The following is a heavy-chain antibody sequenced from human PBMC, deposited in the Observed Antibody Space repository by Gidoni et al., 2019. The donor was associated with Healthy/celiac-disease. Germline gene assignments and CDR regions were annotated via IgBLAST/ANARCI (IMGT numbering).Heavy chain of an antibody. Sequence: QVQLVESGGGVVQPGRSLRLSCAASGFTFSSYGMDWVRQAPGKGLEWVAVIWYDGSNKYYADSVKGRFTISRDNSKNTLYLQMNSLRAEDTAVYYCARAQISYDSSGYYDPWGQGTLVTVSS. J-gene: IGHJ5*02. CDR2: IWYDGSNK. D-gene: IGHD3-22*01. V-gene: IGHV3-33*01. CDR1: GFTFSSYG. CDR3: ARAQISYDSSGYYDP.